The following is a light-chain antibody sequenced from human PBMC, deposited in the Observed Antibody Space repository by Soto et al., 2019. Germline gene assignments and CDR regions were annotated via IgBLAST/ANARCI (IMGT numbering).Light chain of an antibody. CDR1: QSVSKNY. Sequence: IVLTQSPGTLSLSPGARATLSCRASQSVSKNYLAWYQQKPGQSPRLLIYGASSRAAGIPDRFRGSGSGTDFTLTISRLEPEDFAVYFCQQYCTSPQAFGQGPKVEIK. J-gene: IGKJ1*01. V-gene: IGKV3-20*01. CDR3: QQYCTSPQA. CDR2: GAS.